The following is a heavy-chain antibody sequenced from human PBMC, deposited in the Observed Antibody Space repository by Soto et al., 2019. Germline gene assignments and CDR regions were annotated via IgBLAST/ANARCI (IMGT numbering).Heavy chain of an antibody. Sequence: QVQLVQSENEVKKPGSSVKVSCKASGGTFSSYAISWVRQAPGQGLEWMGGIIPVFGTANYAQKFQGKVTITADESTSTVYMELSSLRSEDTAVFYCARSHAALIMSLPFDIWGQGTMVTVSS. CDR3: ARSHAALIMSLPFDI. CDR2: IIPVFGTA. J-gene: IGHJ3*02. V-gene: IGHV1-69*01. D-gene: IGHD5-18*01. CDR1: GGTFSSYA.